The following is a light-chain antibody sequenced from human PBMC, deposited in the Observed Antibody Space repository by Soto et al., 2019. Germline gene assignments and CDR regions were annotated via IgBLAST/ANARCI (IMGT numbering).Light chain of an antibody. J-gene: IGKJ2*01. CDR2: KAS. CDR1: QSISVW. CDR3: QQYDSYPRT. V-gene: IGKV1-5*03. Sequence: DIQMTQSPSTLSASVGGRVTITCRASQSISVWLAWYQQKPGKAPKLLIYKASTLESGVPSRFSGSGSGTEFTLSITSLLPDDLATYYCQQYDSYPRTFGQGT.